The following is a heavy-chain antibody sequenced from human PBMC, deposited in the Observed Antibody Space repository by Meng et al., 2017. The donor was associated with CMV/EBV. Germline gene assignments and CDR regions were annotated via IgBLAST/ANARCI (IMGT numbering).Heavy chain of an antibody. J-gene: IGHJ4*02. V-gene: IGHV3-74*01. Sequence: ASGFTFSSYWMHWVRRAPGKGLVWVSRINSDGSSTSYADSVKGRFTISRDNAKNTLYLQMNSLRAEDTAVYYCVRIKLGPTTRAFDYWGQGTLVTVSS. CDR2: INSDGSST. D-gene: IGHD1-26*01. CDR3: VRIKLGPTTRAFDY. CDR1: GFTFSSYW.